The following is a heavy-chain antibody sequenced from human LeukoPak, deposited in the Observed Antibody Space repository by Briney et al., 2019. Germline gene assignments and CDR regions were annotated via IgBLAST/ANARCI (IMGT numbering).Heavy chain of an antibody. CDR3: ARAGYCSSTSCYYWFDP. D-gene: IGHD2-2*01. V-gene: IGHV1-46*01. CDR2: INPSGGST. J-gene: IGHJ5*02. CDR1: GYTFTSYY. Sequence: ASVKVSCKASGYTFTSYYMHWVRQAPGQGFEWMGIINPSGGSTSYAQKFQGRVTMTRDMSTSTVYMELSSLRSEDTAVYYCARAGYCSSTSCYYWFDPWGQGTLVTVSS.